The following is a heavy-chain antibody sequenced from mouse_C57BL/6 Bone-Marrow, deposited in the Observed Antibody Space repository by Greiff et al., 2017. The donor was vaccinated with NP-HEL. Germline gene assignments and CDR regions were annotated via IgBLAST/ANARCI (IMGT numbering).Heavy chain of an antibody. V-gene: IGHV5-4*01. Sequence: EVKLMESGGGLVKPGGSLKLSCAASGFTFSSYAMSWVRQTPEKRLEWVATISDGGSYTYYPDNVKGRFTISRDNAKNNLYLQMSHLKSEDTAMYYCAREGNWDYAMDYWGQGTSVTVSS. D-gene: IGHD4-1*02. J-gene: IGHJ4*01. CDR1: GFTFSSYA. CDR3: AREGNWDYAMDY. CDR2: ISDGGSYT.